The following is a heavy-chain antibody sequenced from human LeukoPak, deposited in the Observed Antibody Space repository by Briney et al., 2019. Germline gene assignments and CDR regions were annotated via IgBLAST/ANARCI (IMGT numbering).Heavy chain of an antibody. V-gene: IGHV3-23*01. Sequence: GGSLRLSCAVSGITLSNYGMSWVRQAPGKGLEWVAGLSGSGGRTNYADSVKGRFTISRDNRKNTLYLQMNSLRAEDTAVYFCAKRGVVIRVILVGFHKEAYYFDSWGQGALVTVSS. CDR3: AKRGVVIRVILVGFHKEAYYFDS. CDR2: LSGSGGRT. D-gene: IGHD3-22*01. CDR1: GITLSNYG. J-gene: IGHJ4*02.